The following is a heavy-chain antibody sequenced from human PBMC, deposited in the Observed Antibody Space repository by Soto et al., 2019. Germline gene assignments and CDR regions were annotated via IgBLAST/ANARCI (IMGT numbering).Heavy chain of an antibody. D-gene: IGHD2-2*01. J-gene: IGHJ2*01. CDR2: IDPSDSYT. V-gene: IGHV5-10-1*01. Sequence: GESLKISCKSSGYSFTSYWISWVRQMPGKGLEWMGRIDPSDSYTNYSPSFQGHVTISADKSISTAYLQWSSLKASDTAMYYCARLSPARGYCSSTSCRDYWYFDLWGRGTLVTVSS. CDR3: ARLSPARGYCSSTSCRDYWYFDL. CDR1: GYSFTSYW.